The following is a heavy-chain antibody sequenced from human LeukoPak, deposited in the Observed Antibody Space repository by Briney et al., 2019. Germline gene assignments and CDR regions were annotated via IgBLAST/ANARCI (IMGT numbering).Heavy chain of an antibody. J-gene: IGHJ6*03. CDR3: ARQMDTAMVTGHFYYYMDV. CDR1: GGSISSYY. V-gene: IGHV4-59*08. Sequence: SETLSLTCTVSGGSISSYYWSWIRQPPGKGLEWIGYIYYSGSTNYNPSLKSRVTISVDTSKNQFSLKLSSVTAADTAVYYCARQMDTAMVTGHFYYYMDVWGKGTTVTVSS. D-gene: IGHD5-18*01. CDR2: IYYSGST.